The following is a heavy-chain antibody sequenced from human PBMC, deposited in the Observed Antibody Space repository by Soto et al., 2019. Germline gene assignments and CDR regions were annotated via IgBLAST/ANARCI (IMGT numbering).Heavy chain of an antibody. J-gene: IGHJ4*02. D-gene: IGHD3-22*01. CDR2: ISGSGGST. V-gene: IGHV3-23*01. CDR3: AKDDSSGYYIIDY. Sequence: PVGSLRLSCAASGFTFSSYAMSWVRQAPGKGLEWVSAISGSGGSTYYADSVKGRFTISRDNSKNTLYLQMNSLRAEDTAVYYCAKDDSSGYYIIDYWGQGTLVTVSS. CDR1: GFTFSSYA.